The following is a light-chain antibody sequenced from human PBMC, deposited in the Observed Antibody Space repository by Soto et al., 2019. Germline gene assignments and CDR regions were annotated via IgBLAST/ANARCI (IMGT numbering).Light chain of an antibody. V-gene: IGKV1-39*01. CDR1: QSISSH. Sequence: QMTQSPSSLFASVGDRVTITCRASQSISSHVNWYQQKVGQTPRLLIYAASTLQSEVPPRFSGSGSGTEFTLTISGLQREDCATYYCQQSHSAPLTFGGGTKIQI. J-gene: IGKJ4*01. CDR2: AAS. CDR3: QQSHSAPLT.